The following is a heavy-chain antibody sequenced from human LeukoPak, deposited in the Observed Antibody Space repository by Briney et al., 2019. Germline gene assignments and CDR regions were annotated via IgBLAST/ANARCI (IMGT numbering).Heavy chain of an antibody. Sequence: GGSLRLSCAASGFTFSSYWMHWVRQAPGKGLVWVSRINSDWSSTSYAASVKGRFTISRDNAKNTLYVQMNSLRAEDTAVYYCARGGITILSLAFDIWGQGTMVTVSS. V-gene: IGHV3-74*01. D-gene: IGHD3-3*01. J-gene: IGHJ3*02. CDR2: INSDWSST. CDR3: ARGGITILSLAFDI. CDR1: GFTFSSYW.